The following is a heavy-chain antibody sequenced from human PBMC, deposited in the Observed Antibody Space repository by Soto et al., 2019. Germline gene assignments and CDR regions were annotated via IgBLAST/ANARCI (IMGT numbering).Heavy chain of an antibody. J-gene: IGHJ4*02. V-gene: IGHV4-59*01. CDR3: ARDHDFWSGYYFDY. Sequence: SETLSLTCTVSGGSISSYYWSWIRQPPGKGLEWIGYIYYSGSTNYNPSLKSRVTISVDTSKNQFSLKLGSVTAADTAVYYCARDHDFWSGYYFDYWGQGTLVTVSS. D-gene: IGHD3-3*01. CDR1: GGSISSYY. CDR2: IYYSGST.